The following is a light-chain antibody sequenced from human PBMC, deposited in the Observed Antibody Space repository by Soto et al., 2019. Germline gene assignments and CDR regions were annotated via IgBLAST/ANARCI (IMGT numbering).Light chain of an antibody. J-gene: IGKJ5*01. CDR3: QQRSKWPIT. Sequence: EIVMTQSPATLSVSPGARAPLSCRASQSVTSNFAWYQQHPGQAPRLLIYDASTRATGIPARFSGSGSGTDFTLTISSLEPEDFAVYYCQQRSKWPITFGQGTRLEIK. CDR1: QSVTSN. V-gene: IGKV3-11*01. CDR2: DAS.